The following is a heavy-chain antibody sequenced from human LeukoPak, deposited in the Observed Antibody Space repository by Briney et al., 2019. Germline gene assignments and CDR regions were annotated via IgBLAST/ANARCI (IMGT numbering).Heavy chain of an antibody. J-gene: IGHJ5*02. V-gene: IGHV1-18*01. D-gene: IGHD6-19*01. Sequence: QGRVTMTKDTSTTTDYMELRSLRSDDTAVYYCARDGGGGWRCFDPWGQGTLVTVSS. CDR3: ARDGGGGWRCFDP.